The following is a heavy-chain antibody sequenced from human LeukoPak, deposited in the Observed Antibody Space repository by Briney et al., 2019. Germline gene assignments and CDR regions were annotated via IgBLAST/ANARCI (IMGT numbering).Heavy chain of an antibody. V-gene: IGHV4-4*07. CDR2: IYNIETI. CDR3: AINYYDGSVYSWCYFDC. J-gene: IGHJ4*02. CDR1: VGSITNNY. D-gene: IGHD3-22*01. Sequence: SETLSLTCTVSVGSITNNYWGWIRPPDGKGLEWIGRIYNIETIDYNHTLKRRITVSLDTSKTRFSLKMSSVTAADTAVYYCAINYYDGSVYSWCYFDCWGQGTLVTVSP.